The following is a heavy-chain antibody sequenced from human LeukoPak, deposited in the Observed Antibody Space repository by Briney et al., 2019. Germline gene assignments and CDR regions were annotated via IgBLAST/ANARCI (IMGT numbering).Heavy chain of an antibody. CDR1: GFTFSSYG. J-gene: IGHJ3*02. Sequence: PGGSLRLSCAASGFTFSSYGMTWVRQAPGKGLDWVSGISGSGARTDYADSVKGRFTISRDNAKNTLYLQMNSLRAEDTAVYYCAKGSREWELLDAFDIWGQGTMVTASS. D-gene: IGHD1-26*01. CDR3: AKGSREWELLDAFDI. V-gene: IGHV3-23*01. CDR2: ISGSGART.